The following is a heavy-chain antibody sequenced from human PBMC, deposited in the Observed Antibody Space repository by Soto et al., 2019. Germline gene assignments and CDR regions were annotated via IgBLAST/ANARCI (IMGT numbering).Heavy chain of an antibody. Sequence: GGSLRLSCEASGFTFSSYSMNWVRQAPGKGLVWVSRINSDGSGTSYADSVKGRFTISRDNAKNTLYLQMNSLRAEDTAVYYCATHPHSSGWYSWGQGTLVTVSS. CDR1: GFTFSSYS. V-gene: IGHV3-74*01. CDR2: INSDGSGT. D-gene: IGHD6-13*01. J-gene: IGHJ4*02. CDR3: ATHPHSSGWYS.